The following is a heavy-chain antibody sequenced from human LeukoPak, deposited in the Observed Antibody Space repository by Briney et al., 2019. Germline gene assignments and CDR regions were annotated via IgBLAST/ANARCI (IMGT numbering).Heavy chain of an antibody. V-gene: IGHV1-46*01. D-gene: IGHD6-19*01. CDR1: GYTFTSYY. CDR2: INPSGGST. J-gene: IGHJ3*02. CDR3: ARGGRERYSSGWTDAFDI. Sequence: ASVKVSCKASGYTFTSYYMHWVRHAPGQGLEWMGMINPSGGSTSYAQKFQGRVTMTRDTSTSTVYMELSSLSSGDTAVYYCARGGRERYSSGWTDAFDIWGQGTMVTVSS.